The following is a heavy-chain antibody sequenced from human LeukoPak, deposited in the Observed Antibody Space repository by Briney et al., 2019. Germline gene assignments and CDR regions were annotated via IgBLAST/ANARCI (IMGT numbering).Heavy chain of an antibody. CDR3: ARVVPAAMGVDY. D-gene: IGHD2-2*01. J-gene: IGHJ4*02. Sequence: GGSLRLSCEASGFTFSSYWMNWVRQAPGKGLEWVANINQDGSEKYYVDSVKGRFTISRDNAKNSLYLQMNSLRAEDTAVYYCARVVPAAMGVDYWGQGTLVTVSS. CDR2: INQDGSEK. V-gene: IGHV3-7*01. CDR1: GFTFSSYW.